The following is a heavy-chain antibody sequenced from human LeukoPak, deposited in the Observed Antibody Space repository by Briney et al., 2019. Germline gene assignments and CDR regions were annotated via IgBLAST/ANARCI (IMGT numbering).Heavy chain of an antibody. J-gene: IGHJ6*03. CDR3: ARVRVVGYYMDV. CDR1: GGSFSGYY. D-gene: IGHD1-26*01. Sequence: PSETLSLTCAVYGGSFSGYYWSWIRQPAGKGLEWIGRIYTSGSTNYNPSLKSRVTMSVDTSKNQFSLKLSSVTAADTAVYYCARVRVVGYYMDVWGKGTTVTISS. V-gene: IGHV4-59*10. CDR2: IYTSGST.